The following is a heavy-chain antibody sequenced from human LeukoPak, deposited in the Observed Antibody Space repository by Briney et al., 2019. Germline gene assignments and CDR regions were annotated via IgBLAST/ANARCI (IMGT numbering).Heavy chain of an antibody. Sequence: AGGSLRLSCEASGITVSSNYMSWVRQAPGKGLEWVSVIYSGGSIYYADSVKGRFTISRDNSENTLYLQMNSLRAEDTAVYYCARDPSRGLYYFDHWGQGTLVTVSS. V-gene: IGHV3-53*01. D-gene: IGHD3/OR15-3a*01. CDR3: ARDPSRGLYYFDH. CDR1: GITVSSNY. J-gene: IGHJ4*02. CDR2: IYSGGSI.